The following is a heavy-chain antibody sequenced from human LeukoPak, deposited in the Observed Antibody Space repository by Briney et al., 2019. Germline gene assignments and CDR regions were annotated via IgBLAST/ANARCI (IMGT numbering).Heavy chain of an antibody. V-gene: IGHV3-7*05. D-gene: IGHD6-19*01. CDR2: IKTGGSEK. J-gene: IGHJ4*02. Sequence: PGGSLRLSCAASGFTFSRYWMSWVRRAPGKGLEWVANIKTGGSEKYYVDSLKGRFIISRDNAKNSLYLQMNSLRAEDTAVYYCARDWDGSGWPIDYWGQGTLVTVSS. CDR3: ARDWDGSGWPIDY. CDR1: GFTFSRYW.